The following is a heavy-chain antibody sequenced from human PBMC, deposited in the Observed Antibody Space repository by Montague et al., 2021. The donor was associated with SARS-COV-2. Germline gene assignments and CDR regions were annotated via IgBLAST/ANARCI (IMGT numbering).Heavy chain of an antibody. Sequence: SLRLSCAASGFTFNTYSMNLFRQAPVKGLEWVSYISISGSTIYYSDSVNGRFTISRDNAKKSLYLQLNSLRDEDTAVYYCARDLPVRGVINFWYGMDVWGQGTAVTVSS. CDR2: ISISGSTI. CDR1: GFTFNTYS. D-gene: IGHD3-10*01. CDR3: ARDLPVRGVINFWYGMDV. J-gene: IGHJ6*02. V-gene: IGHV3-48*02.